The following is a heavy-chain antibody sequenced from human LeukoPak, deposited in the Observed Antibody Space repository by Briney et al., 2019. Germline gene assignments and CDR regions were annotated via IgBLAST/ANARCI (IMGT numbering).Heavy chain of an antibody. V-gene: IGHV3-30*18. CDR2: ISYDGSNK. CDR1: GFTFSSYG. Sequence: GGSLRLSCAASGFTFSSYGMHWVRQAPGKGLEWVAVISYDGSNKYYADSVKGRFTISRDNSKNTLYLQMNSLRAEDTAVYYCAKDLPIDYWGQGTLVTVSS. CDR3: AKDLPIDY. J-gene: IGHJ4*02.